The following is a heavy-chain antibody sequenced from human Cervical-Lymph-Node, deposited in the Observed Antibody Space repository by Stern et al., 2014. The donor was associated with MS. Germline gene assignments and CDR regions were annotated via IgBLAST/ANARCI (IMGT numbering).Heavy chain of an antibody. CDR1: GFTVSSNY. Sequence: EVQLVQSGGALVQPGGSLRLSCAASGFTVSSNYMSWVRQSPGKGLEWVSVVYVGGSTYYADSVKGRFTISRDNSNNTLYLQMNNLRAEDTAVYYCARRRSWYGGTDYWGQGTLVTVSS. CDR3: ARRRSWYGGTDY. D-gene: IGHD6-13*01. CDR2: VYVGGST. J-gene: IGHJ4*02. V-gene: IGHV3-66*01.